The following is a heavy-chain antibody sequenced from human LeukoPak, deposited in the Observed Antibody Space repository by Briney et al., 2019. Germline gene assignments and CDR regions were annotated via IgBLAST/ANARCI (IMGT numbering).Heavy chain of an antibody. CDR2: INHSGST. CDR1: GGSLSGYY. V-gene: IGHV4-34*01. D-gene: IGHD6-13*01. Sequence: PSETLSLTCAVYGGSLSGYYWSWIRQPPGKGLEWIGEINHSGSTNYNPSLKSRVTISVDTSKNQFSLKLSSVTAADTAVYYCARGVFVRSSSWYEGYYYYYGMDVWGKGTTVTVSS. CDR3: ARGVFVRSSSWYEGYYYYYGMDV. J-gene: IGHJ6*04.